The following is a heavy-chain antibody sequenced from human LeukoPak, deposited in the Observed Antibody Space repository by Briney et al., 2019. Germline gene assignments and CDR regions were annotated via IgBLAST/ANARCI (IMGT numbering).Heavy chain of an antibody. D-gene: IGHD3-22*01. J-gene: IGHJ4*02. CDR3: VKLTQSYYDSRSDY. CDR1: GFTFNNYA. V-gene: IGHV3-23*01. CDR2: IRGNGGTT. Sequence: GGSLRLSCAASGFTFNNYAMSWVRQAPGKGPEWVAAIRGNGGTTYYADSAKGRFTISRDNSKNRLYLQMSSLRAEDTAVYYCVKLTQSYYDSRSDYWGQGTLVTVSS.